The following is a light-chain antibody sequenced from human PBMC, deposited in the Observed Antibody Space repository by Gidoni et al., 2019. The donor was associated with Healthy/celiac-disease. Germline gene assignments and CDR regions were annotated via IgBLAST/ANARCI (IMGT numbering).Light chain of an antibody. J-gene: IGKJ5*01. CDR3: QQYCSISSIT. V-gene: IGKV4-1*01. CDR2: WAS. CDR1: QSVLYSSNNKNY. Sequence: DIVMTQSPDSLAVSLGERATINCKSSQSVLYSSNNKNYLAWYQQKPGQPPKLLIYWASTRESGVPERFSGSGSGTDFTLTSSSLQDEDVAVYYCQQYCSISSITFGQGTRLEIK.